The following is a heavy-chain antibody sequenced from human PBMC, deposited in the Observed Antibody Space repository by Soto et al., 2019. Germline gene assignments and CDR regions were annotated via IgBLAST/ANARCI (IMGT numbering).Heavy chain of an antibody. Sequence: SETLSLTCTVSGGSVSSGSYYWSWIRQPPGKGLEWIGYIYYSGSTNYNPSLKSRVTISVDTSKNQFSLKLSSVTAADTAVYYCARDNPYYYDSSGPNFDYWGQGTLVTVSS. V-gene: IGHV4-61*01. CDR2: IYYSGST. J-gene: IGHJ4*02. D-gene: IGHD3-22*01. CDR1: GGSVSSGSYY. CDR3: ARDNPYYYDSSGPNFDY.